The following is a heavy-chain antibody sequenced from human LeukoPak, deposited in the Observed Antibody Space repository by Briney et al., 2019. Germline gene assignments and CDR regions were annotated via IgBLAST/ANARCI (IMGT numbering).Heavy chain of an antibody. CDR1: GYTFTSYD. D-gene: IGHD3-22*01. Sequence: ASVKVSCKASGYTFTSYDINWVRQATGQGLEWMGWMNPNSGNTGYAQKFQGRVTITRNTSISTAYMELSSLRSEDTAVYYCARGVRIYYYDSSGYYWFDPWGQGTLVTVSS. V-gene: IGHV1-8*01. CDR3: ARGVRIYYYDSSGYYWFDP. CDR2: MNPNSGNT. J-gene: IGHJ5*02.